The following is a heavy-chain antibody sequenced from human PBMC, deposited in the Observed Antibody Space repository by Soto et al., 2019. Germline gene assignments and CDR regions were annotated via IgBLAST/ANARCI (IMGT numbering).Heavy chain of an antibody. J-gene: IGHJ4*02. CDR3: AKGGSLTGYFTYDY. Sequence: EVQLLESGGGLVQPGGSLRLSCATSGFTLSNYAMNWVRQSPGKGLEWVSSISASGDSTYYPESVKGRFTVSRDNSKNTPYLQIDSLRAEDTAVYYCAKGGSLTGYFTYDYWGQGALVTVSS. CDR2: ISASGDST. V-gene: IGHV3-23*01. CDR1: GFTLSNYA. D-gene: IGHD3-9*01.